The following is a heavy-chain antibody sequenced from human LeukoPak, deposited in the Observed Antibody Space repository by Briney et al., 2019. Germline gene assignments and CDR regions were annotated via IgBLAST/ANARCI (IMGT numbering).Heavy chain of an antibody. Sequence: GGSLRLSCAASGFTFDDYAMHWVRQAPGKGLEWVSGISWNSGSIGYADSVKGRFIISRDDAKNSLYLQMNSLRAEDTALYYCARSTADAFDIWGQGTMVTVSS. CDR2: ISWNSGSI. CDR3: ARSTADAFDI. CDR1: GFTFDDYA. J-gene: IGHJ3*02. V-gene: IGHV3-9*01.